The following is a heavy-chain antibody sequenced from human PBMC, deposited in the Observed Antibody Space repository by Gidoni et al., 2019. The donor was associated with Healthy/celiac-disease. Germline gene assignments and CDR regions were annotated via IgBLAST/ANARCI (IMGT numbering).Heavy chain of an antibody. CDR3: ATGTGYGDYRPRR. V-gene: IGHV4-31*03. CDR1: GGPISSGGYY. Sequence: QVQLQESGPGLVKPSQTLSLPCTVSGGPISSGGYYWSWIRQHPGKGLEWIGYIYYSGSTYYNPSLKSRVTISVDTSKNQFSLKLSSVTAADTAVYYCATGTGYGDYRPRRWGQGTLVTVSS. D-gene: IGHD4-17*01. CDR2: IYYSGST. J-gene: IGHJ4*02.